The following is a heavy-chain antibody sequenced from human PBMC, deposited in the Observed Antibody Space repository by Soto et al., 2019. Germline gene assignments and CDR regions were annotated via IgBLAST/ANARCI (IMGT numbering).Heavy chain of an antibody. CDR2: INPNSGGT. J-gene: IGHJ4*02. V-gene: IGHV1-2*02. D-gene: IGHD3-10*01. Sequence: PSVKVSCKASGYTFTGYYMHWVRQAPGQGLEWMGWINPNSGGTNYAQKFQGRVTMTRDTSISTAYMELSRLRSDDTAVYYCARDESLYYYGSGRDYWGQGTLVTVSS. CDR1: GYTFTGYY. CDR3: ARDESLYYYGSGRDY.